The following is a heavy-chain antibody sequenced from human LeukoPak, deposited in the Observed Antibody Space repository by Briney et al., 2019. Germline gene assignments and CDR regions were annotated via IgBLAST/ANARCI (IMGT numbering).Heavy chain of an antibody. D-gene: IGHD6-13*01. CDR1: GGSISSYY. CDR3: ASIAAAGRGYNFDY. Sequence: SETLSLTCTVSGGSISSYYWSWIRQPPGKGLEWIGYIYYSGSTNYNPSLKRRVTISVDTSKNQFSLKLSSVTAADTAVYYCASIAAAGRGYNFDYWGQVTLVTVSS. J-gene: IGHJ4*02. V-gene: IGHV4-59*01. CDR2: IYYSGST.